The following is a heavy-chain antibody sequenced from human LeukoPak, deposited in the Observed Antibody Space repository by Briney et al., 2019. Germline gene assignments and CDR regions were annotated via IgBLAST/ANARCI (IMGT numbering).Heavy chain of an antibody. Sequence: GGSLRLSCSASGCTFSSYAMFWVRQAPGKGLKYVSAISSNGGSTHYADSVKGRFTISRDNSKNRLYLQMSSLRTEDTAVYYCVKTNQYYYGSGTYWDYWGQGTLVTVSS. CDR3: VKTNQYYYGSGTYWDY. V-gene: IGHV3-64D*09. CDR1: GCTFSSYA. CDR2: ISSNGGST. J-gene: IGHJ4*02. D-gene: IGHD3-10*01.